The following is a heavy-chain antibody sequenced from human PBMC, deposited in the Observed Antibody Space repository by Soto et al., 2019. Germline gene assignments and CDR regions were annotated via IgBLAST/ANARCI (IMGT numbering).Heavy chain of an antibody. J-gene: IGHJ3*02. Sequence: SETLSLTCTVSGGSISSYYWSWIRQPPGRGLEWIGYISYSGSTNYNPSLKSRVTISVDTSKKQFSLKLRSVTAADTAVYYCATYCSSTSCPLQSFDIWGQGTMVTVSS. CDR3: ATYCSSTSCPLQSFDI. V-gene: IGHV4-59*01. CDR2: ISYSGST. D-gene: IGHD2-2*01. CDR1: GGSISSYY.